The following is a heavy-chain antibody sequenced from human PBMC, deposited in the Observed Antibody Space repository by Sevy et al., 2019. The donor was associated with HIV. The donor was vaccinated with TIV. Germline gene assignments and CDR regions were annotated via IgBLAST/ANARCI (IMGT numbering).Heavy chain of an antibody. Sequence: SETLSLTCTVSGGSISSYYWSWIRQPAGKGPEWIGRIYTSGSTNYNPSPKSRVPMSVDTSKNQFSLKLSSVTAADTAVYYCAGYYYDSSGYYYFDYWGQGTLVTVSS. J-gene: IGHJ4*02. D-gene: IGHD3-22*01. CDR3: AGYYYDSSGYYYFDY. CDR2: IYTSGST. V-gene: IGHV4-4*07. CDR1: GGSISSYY.